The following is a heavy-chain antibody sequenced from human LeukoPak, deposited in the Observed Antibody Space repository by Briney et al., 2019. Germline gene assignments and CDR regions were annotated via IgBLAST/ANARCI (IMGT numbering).Heavy chain of an antibody. Sequence: PSETLSLTCTVSGGSMSPYHWGWIRQPPGKGLEWTGYIYYSGSTNYNPSLKSRVTISVDTSKNQFSLKLSSVTAAHTAIYYCARAVSGRFDYWGQGTLVTVSS. V-gene: IGHV4-59*08. J-gene: IGHJ4*02. CDR3: ARAVSGRFDY. D-gene: IGHD6-19*01. CDR2: IYYSGST. CDR1: GGSMSPYH.